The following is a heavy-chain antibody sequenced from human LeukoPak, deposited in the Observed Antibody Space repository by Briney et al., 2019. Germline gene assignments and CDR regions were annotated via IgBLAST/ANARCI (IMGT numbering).Heavy chain of an antibody. J-gene: IGHJ6*03. Sequence: PGGSLRLSCAASGLTFSSHGMSWVRQAPGKGLEWVAVISGSGKNTYYADSVKGRFTISRDNSNNTLYLQMSSLGAGDAAVYYCAKSIEGVVRGTYCYYSYMDVWGKGTTVTVSS. V-gene: IGHV3-23*01. CDR3: AKSIEGVVRGTYCYYSYMDV. D-gene: IGHD3-3*01. CDR1: GLTFSSHG. CDR2: ISGSGKNT.